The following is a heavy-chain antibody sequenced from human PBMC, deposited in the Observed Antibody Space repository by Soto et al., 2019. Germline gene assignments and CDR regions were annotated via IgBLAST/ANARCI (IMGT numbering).Heavy chain of an antibody. Sequence: GGSLRLSCAASGFTFSSYAMSWVRQAPGKGLEWVSAISGSGGSTYYADSVKGRFTISRDNSKNTLYLQMNSLRAEDTAVYYCAKLNSKRGYSGYYFDYWGQGTLVTVSS. J-gene: IGHJ4*02. D-gene: IGHD5-12*01. CDR2: ISGSGGST. CDR3: AKLNSKRGYSGYYFDY. V-gene: IGHV3-23*01. CDR1: GFTFSSYA.